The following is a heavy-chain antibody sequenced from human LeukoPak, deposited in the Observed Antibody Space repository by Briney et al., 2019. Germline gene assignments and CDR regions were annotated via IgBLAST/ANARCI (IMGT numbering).Heavy chain of an antibody. D-gene: IGHD6-19*01. Sequence: GGSLRLSCAASGFTFSSYAMSWVRQAPGKGLEWVAVISYDGSNKYYADSVKGRFTISRDNSKNTLYLQMNSLRAEDTAVYYCARDPVAGKEYYFDYWGQGTLVTVSS. CDR3: ARDPVAGKEYYFDY. V-gene: IGHV3-30*04. CDR1: GFTFSSYA. J-gene: IGHJ4*02. CDR2: ISYDGSNK.